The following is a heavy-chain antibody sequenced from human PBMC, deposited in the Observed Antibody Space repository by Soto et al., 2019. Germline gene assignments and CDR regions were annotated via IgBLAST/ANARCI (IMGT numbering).Heavy chain of an antibody. Sequence: SETLSLTCTVSGGSISSSSYYWGWIRQPPGKGLEWLGSIYYGGSAYYNPSLKSRVTISVDTSRTQFSLKLSSVTAADTAVYYCATYRIFGVVIDYWGQGTLVTVSS. D-gene: IGHD3-3*02. CDR1: GGSISSSSYY. CDR2: IYYGGSA. CDR3: ATYRIFGVVIDY. V-gene: IGHV4-39*01. J-gene: IGHJ4*02.